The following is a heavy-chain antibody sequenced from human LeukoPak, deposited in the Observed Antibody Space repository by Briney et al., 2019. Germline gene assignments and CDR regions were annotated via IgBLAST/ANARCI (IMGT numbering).Heavy chain of an antibody. Sequence: ASVKVSCTASGYTFTSYYMHWVRQAPGQGLEWMGIINPSGGSTSYAQKFQGRVTMTRDTSTSTVYMELSSLRSEDTAVYYCAREANIVVVPAATLGYWGQGTLVTVSS. D-gene: IGHD2-2*01. CDR3: AREANIVVVPAATLGY. J-gene: IGHJ4*02. CDR1: GYTFTSYY. CDR2: INPSGGST. V-gene: IGHV1-46*01.